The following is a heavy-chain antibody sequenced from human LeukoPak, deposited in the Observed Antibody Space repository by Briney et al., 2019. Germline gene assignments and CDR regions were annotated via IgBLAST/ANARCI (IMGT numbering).Heavy chain of an antibody. D-gene: IGHD6-13*01. J-gene: IGHJ4*02. CDR3: ARDLAAAGSHFDY. CDR1: GGTFSSYA. CDR2: IIPIFGRT. V-gene: IGHV1-69*13. Sequence: SVKVSCKASGGTFSSYAISWVRQAPGQGLEWMGGIIPIFGRTNYAQKFQGRVTITADESTSTAYMELSSLRSEDTAVYYCARDLAAAGSHFDYWGQGTLVTVSS.